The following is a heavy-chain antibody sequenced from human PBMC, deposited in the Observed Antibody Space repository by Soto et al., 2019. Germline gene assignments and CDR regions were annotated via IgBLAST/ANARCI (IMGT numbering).Heavy chain of an antibody. Sequence: ASVKGSCKASGYTFTGYYMHWVRQAPGQGLEWMGWINPNSGGTNYAQKFQGWVTMTRDTSISTAYMELSRLRSDDTAVYYCARENVGFSSYYYYYMDVWGKGTTVTVSS. CDR1: GYTFTGYY. CDR2: INPNSGGT. V-gene: IGHV1-2*04. CDR3: ARENVGFSSYYYYYMDV. J-gene: IGHJ6*03. D-gene: IGHD2-15*01.